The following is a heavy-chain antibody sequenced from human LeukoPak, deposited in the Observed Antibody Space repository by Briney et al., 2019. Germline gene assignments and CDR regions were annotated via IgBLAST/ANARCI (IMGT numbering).Heavy chain of an antibody. CDR3: ASSKTTVTTRIDY. J-gene: IGHJ4*02. D-gene: IGHD4-11*01. Sequence: ASVKVSCKASGYTFTGYYMHWVRQAPGQGLEWMGWINPNSGGTNYAQKFQGRVTMTRDTSISTAYMELSRLRSDDTAVYYCASSKTTVTTRIDYWGQGTLVTVSS. CDR2: INPNSGGT. V-gene: IGHV1-2*02. CDR1: GYTFTGYY.